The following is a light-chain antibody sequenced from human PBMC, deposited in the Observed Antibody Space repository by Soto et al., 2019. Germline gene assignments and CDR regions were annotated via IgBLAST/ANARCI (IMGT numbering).Light chain of an antibody. CDR1: QSISSW. CDR2: KAS. V-gene: IGKV1-5*03. J-gene: IGKJ1*01. Sequence: DIQMTQSPSTLSASVGDKVTITCRASQSISSWLAWYQQKPGKAPKVLIYKASSLESGVASRFSGSGSGTEFTLTISSLQPDDSATYYCQQYNSYSWTFGQGTKVDIK. CDR3: QQYNSYSWT.